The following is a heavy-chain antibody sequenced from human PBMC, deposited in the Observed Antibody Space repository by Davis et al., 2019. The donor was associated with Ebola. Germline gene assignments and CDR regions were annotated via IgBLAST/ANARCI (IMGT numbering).Heavy chain of an antibody. V-gene: IGHV3-30*18. J-gene: IGHJ3*02. CDR1: GFTFSSYG. CDR3: AKRWNTTPSCGFDI. Sequence: GGSLRLSCAASGFTFSSYGMHWVRQAPGKGLEWVAVISYYGSNKYYADSVKGRFTISRDNSKTTLYLQMNSLTADDTAVYYCAKRWNTTPSCGFDIWGQGTLVTVSS. CDR2: ISYYGSNK. D-gene: IGHD1/OR15-1a*01.